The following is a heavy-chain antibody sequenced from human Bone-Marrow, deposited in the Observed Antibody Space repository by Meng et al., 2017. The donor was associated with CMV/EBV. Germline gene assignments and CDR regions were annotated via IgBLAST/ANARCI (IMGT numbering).Heavy chain of an antibody. J-gene: IGHJ6*02. Sequence: GGSLRLSCAASGFTFSSYGMHWVRQAPGKGLEWVAFIRYDGSNKYYADSVKGRFTISRDNSKNTLYLQMNSLRAEDTAVYYCAKDWSSPQFLEWLVPFYGMDVWGQGTTVTVSS. CDR3: AKDWSSPQFLEWLVPFYGMDV. CDR1: GFTFSSYG. D-gene: IGHD3-3*01. V-gene: IGHV3-30*02. CDR2: IRYDGSNK.